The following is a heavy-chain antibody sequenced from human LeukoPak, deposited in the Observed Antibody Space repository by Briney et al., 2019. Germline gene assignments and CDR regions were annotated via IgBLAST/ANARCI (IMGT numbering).Heavy chain of an antibody. V-gene: IGHV3-21*01. D-gene: IGHD6-19*01. CDR1: GFTFSSYS. Sequence: GGSLRLSCAASGFTFSSYSMNWVRQAPGKGLEWVSSISSSSSYIYYADSVKGRFTISRDNAKNSLYLQMNSLRAEDTAVYYCARDSSGWYYFDYWGQGTLVTVSS. CDR2: ISSSSSYI. CDR3: ARDSSGWYYFDY. J-gene: IGHJ4*02.